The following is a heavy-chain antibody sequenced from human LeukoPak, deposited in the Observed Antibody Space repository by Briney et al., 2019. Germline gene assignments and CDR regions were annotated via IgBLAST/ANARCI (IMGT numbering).Heavy chain of an antibody. D-gene: IGHD3-9*01. CDR1: GGSISNYY. Sequence: SETLSLTCTVSGGSISNYYWSWIRQPPGKGLEWIGYIYYSGSTNYNPSLKSRVTISVDTSKNQFSLKLSSVTAADTAVYYCAREASYYDILTGYYATLDAFDIWGQGTMVTVSS. J-gene: IGHJ3*02. CDR2: IYYSGST. V-gene: IGHV4-59*12. CDR3: AREASYYDILTGYYATLDAFDI.